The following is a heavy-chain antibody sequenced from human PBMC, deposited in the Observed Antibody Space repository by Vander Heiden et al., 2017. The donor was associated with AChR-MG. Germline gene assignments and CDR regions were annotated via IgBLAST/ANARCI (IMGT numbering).Heavy chain of an antibody. CDR1: GGTFSSYA. Sequence: QVQLVQSGAEVKKPGSSVKVSCKASGGTFSSYAISWVRQAPGQGLEWMGGIIPIFGTANYAQKFQGRVTITADKSTSTAYMELSSLRSEDTAVYYCARGPRLLWFGSHRRKNWFDPWGQGTLVTVSS. V-gene: IGHV1-69*06. CDR3: ARGPRLLWFGSHRRKNWFDP. D-gene: IGHD3-10*01. CDR2: IIPIFGTA. J-gene: IGHJ5*02.